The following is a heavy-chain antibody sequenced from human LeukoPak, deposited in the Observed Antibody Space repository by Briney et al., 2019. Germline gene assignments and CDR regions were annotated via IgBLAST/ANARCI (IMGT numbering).Heavy chain of an antibody. CDR3: ARTLIFGVVKNDY. D-gene: IGHD3-3*01. Sequence: ASVKVSCKASGYTFTGYYMHWVRQAPGQGLEWMGWISDYNGNTNYAQKLQGRVTMTTDTSTSTAYMELRSLRSDDTAVYYCARTLIFGVVKNDYWGQGTLVTVSS. CDR2: ISDYNGNT. J-gene: IGHJ4*02. CDR1: GYTFTGYY. V-gene: IGHV1-18*04.